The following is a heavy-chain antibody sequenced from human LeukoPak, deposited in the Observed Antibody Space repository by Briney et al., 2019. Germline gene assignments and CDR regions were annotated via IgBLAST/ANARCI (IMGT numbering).Heavy chain of an antibody. J-gene: IGHJ4*02. Sequence: AGSLRLSCPASGFTFSSYSMNWVRQAPGKGLEWVSSISSSSSYIYYADSVKGRFTISRDNAKNSLYLQMNSLRAEDTAVYYCARSPDSSGYYPAYYFDYWGQGTLITVSS. CDR3: ARSPDSSGYYPAYYFDY. CDR1: GFTFSSYS. D-gene: IGHD3-22*01. V-gene: IGHV3-21*01. CDR2: ISSSSSYI.